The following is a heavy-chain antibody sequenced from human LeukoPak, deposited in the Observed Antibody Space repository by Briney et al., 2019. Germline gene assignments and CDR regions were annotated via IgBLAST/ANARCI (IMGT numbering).Heavy chain of an antibody. CDR3: ARDLGSSWAQ. D-gene: IGHD6-13*01. J-gene: IGHJ4*02. CDR1: GGSIISSAYY. CDR2: IYYSGST. Sequence: SETLSLTCTVSGGSIISSAYYWSWIRQPPGKGLEWIGYIYYSGSTYYNPSLKSRVTISVDTSKNQFSLKLSSVTAADTAVYYCARDLGSSWAQWGQGTLVTVSS. V-gene: IGHV4-31*03.